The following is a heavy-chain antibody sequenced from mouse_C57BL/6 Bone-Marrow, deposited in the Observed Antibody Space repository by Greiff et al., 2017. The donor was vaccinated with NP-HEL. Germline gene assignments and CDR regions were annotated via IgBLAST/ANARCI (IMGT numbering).Heavy chain of an antibody. Sequence: VQLQQSGPELVKPGASVKLSCKASGYTFTSYDINWVKQRPGQGLEWIGRIYPRDGSTKYNEKFKGKATLTVDTSSSTAYMELHSLTSEDSAVYFCARTANWGFAYWGQGTLVTVSA. D-gene: IGHD4-1*01. CDR3: ARTANWGFAY. J-gene: IGHJ3*01. CDR2: IYPRDGST. V-gene: IGHV1-85*01. CDR1: GYTFTSYD.